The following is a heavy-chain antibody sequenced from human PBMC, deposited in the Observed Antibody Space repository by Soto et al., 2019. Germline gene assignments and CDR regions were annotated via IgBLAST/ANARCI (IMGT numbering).Heavy chain of an antibody. J-gene: IGHJ3*02. CDR1: GFTVSSNY. CDR2: IYSGGST. CDR3: ARDRRSTRTDAFDI. D-gene: IGHD2-2*01. Sequence: PGGSLRLSCAASGFTVSSNYMSWVRQAPGKGLEWVSVIYSGGSTYYADSVKGRFTISRDNSKNTLYLQMNSLRAEDTAVYYCARDRRSTRTDAFDIWGQGTMVTVSS. V-gene: IGHV3-66*01.